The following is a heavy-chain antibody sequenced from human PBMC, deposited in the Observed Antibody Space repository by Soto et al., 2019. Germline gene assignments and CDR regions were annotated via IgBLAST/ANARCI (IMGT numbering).Heavy chain of an antibody. D-gene: IGHD6-13*01. CDR3: ASLEGPLVGYNP. V-gene: IGHV1-69*13. Sequence: GASVKVSCKASGGTFSSYAISWVRQAPGQGLEWMGGIIPIFGTANYAQKFQGRVTITADESTSTAYMELSSLRSEDTAVYYCASLEGPLVGYNPWGQGTLVTVSS. J-gene: IGHJ5*02. CDR2: IIPIFGTA. CDR1: GGTFSSYA.